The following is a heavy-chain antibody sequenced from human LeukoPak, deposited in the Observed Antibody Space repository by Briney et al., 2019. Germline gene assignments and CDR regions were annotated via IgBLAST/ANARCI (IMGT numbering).Heavy chain of an antibody. J-gene: IGHJ4*02. CDR1: GDSFWIYY. V-gene: IGHV4-4*09. CDR3: ARLPARGWYLDY. D-gene: IGHD6-19*01. CDR2: IQTTGST. Sequence: ASETLSLTCTVSGDSFWIYYWSWVRPPPGKGLEWIRDIQTTGSTKYTPSLKSRVSISVDTSKNQFSLNLRSVTAAETAVYYCARLPARGWYLDYWGQGTLVTVSS.